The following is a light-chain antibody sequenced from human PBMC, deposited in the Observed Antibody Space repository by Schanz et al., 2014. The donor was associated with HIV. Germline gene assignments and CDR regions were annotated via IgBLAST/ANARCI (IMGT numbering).Light chain of an antibody. CDR3: QQTYNTSIT. V-gene: IGKV1-39*01. CDR1: QTIADS. Sequence: DIQMTQSPSSLTASLGDRVTITCRASQTIADSLSWYQHIPGKAPKLLIYAASNLQSGVPSRFSGSGSGTDFTLIISSLQPEDFASYFCQQTYNTSITFGQGTRLEIK. CDR2: AAS. J-gene: IGKJ5*01.